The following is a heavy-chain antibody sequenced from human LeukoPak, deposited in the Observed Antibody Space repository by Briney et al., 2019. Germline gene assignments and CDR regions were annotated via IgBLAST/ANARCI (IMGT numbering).Heavy chain of an antibody. CDR3: ARGTVVVPAALYYFDY. D-gene: IGHD2-2*01. CDR2: INHSGST. CDR1: GGSFSVYY. J-gene: IGHJ4*02. V-gene: IGHV4-34*01. Sequence: SETLSLTCAVYGGSFSVYYWSWIRQPPGKGLEWIGEINHSGSTNYNPSLKSRVTISVDTSKNQFSLKLSSVTAADTAVYYCARGTVVVPAALYYFDYWGQGTLVTVSS.